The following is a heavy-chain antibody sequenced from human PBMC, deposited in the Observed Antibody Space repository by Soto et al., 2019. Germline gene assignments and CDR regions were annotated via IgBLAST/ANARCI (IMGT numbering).Heavy chain of an antibody. CDR2: ITPFFGTA. V-gene: IGHV1-69*12. CDR1: GGTFSNYA. CDR3: AQTLGLAVAEPGRFDL. D-gene: IGHD6-19*01. Sequence: QVQLVQSGAEVKKPGSSVKVSCKASGGTFSNYAISWVRQAPGQGLEWMGGITPFFGTANYAQKFQGRVTITADESMSTAYMELSRLRSEDTAVYYCAQTLGLAVAEPGRFDLWGRGTLVTVSS. J-gene: IGHJ2*01.